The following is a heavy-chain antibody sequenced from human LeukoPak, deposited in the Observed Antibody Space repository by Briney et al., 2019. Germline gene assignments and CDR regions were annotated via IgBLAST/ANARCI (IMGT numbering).Heavy chain of an antibody. Sequence: ASVKVSCKASGGTFSSYAISWVRQAPGQGLEWMGGIIPIFDTSNYAQKFQGRVTFTSDDSTSTAYMELSSLRSEDTAVYYCARLKRGIGAAGTSLRGWFDPWGQGTLVTVSS. CDR2: IIPIFDTS. D-gene: IGHD6-13*01. V-gene: IGHV1-69*13. CDR3: ARLKRGIGAAGTSLRGWFDP. J-gene: IGHJ5*02. CDR1: GGTFSSYA.